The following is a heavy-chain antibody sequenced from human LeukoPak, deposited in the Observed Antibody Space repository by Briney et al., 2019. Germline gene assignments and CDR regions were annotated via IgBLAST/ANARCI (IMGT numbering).Heavy chain of an antibody. V-gene: IGHV4-61*02. CDR3: TKGGELMNY. CDR2: IYTSGST. CDR1: GGSVSSGNYY. J-gene: IGHJ4*02. D-gene: IGHD1-26*01. Sequence: SSETLSLTCTVSGGSVSSGNYYWTWIRQPAGKGLEWIGRIYTSGSTNYNPSLKSRVTISIDASKDQFSLRLTSVTAADTAVYYCTKGGELMNYWGQGTLVTVSS.